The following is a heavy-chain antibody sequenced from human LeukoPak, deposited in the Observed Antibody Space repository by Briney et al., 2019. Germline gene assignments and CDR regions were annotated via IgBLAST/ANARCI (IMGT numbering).Heavy chain of an antibody. V-gene: IGHV3-30*02. J-gene: IGHJ4*02. CDR3: AKDHRPWYGGNSMDFDY. CDR1: GFTFSSYG. Sequence: PGGSLRLSCAASGFTFSSYGMHWVRQAPGKGLEWVAFIRYDGSNKYYADSVKGRFTISRDNSKNTLYLQMNSLRAEDTAVYYCAKDHRPWYGGNSMDFDYWGQGTLVTVSS. D-gene: IGHD4-23*01. CDR2: IRYDGSNK.